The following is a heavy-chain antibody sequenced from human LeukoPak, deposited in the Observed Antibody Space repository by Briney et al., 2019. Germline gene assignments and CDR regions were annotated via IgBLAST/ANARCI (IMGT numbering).Heavy chain of an antibody. J-gene: IGHJ4*02. CDR2: ISYSGTA. D-gene: IGHD5-18*01. V-gene: IGHV4-59*01. CDR1: GGSLNSYY. Sequence: SETLSLTCTVSGGSLNSYYWSWIRQPPGQGLEWIAYISYSGTASYNPSLKSRVTILVDTSKKQFSLKLSSVTAADTAVYYCARAQRYSYGYFDYWGQGSLVTVSS. CDR3: ARAQRYSYGYFDY.